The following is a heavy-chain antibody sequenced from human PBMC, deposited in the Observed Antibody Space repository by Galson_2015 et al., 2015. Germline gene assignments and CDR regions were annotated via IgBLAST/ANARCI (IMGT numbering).Heavy chain of an antibody. J-gene: IGHJ5*02. CDR3: AHPRAAPTHTGFGP. D-gene: IGHD1-1*01. CDR2: IYWDDDK. CDR1: GFSLTTSGVG. Sequence: PALVKPTQTLTLTCSFSGFSLTTSGVGVGWIRQPPGKALEWLALIYWDDDKRYSPSLKSRLTITKDTSKNQVILTVINMDPVDTATYYGAHPRAAPTHTGFGPWGQRTLVTVSS. V-gene: IGHV2-5*02.